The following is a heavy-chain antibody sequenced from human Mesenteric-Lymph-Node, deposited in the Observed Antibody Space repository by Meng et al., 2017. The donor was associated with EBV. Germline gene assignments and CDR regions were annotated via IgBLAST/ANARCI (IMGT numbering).Heavy chain of an antibody. Sequence: QVPPPGSCRGLVRPSGTLSRTCAGSGGSISHSSSWSWVRQPPGKGLEWIGEIYHSGGTNYSPSLQSRVTISADKSQNQFSLKLDSVTAADTAVYYCARGNSGSPLWQYWFDPWGQGTLVTVSS. J-gene: IGHJ5*02. D-gene: IGHD1-26*01. CDR1: GGSISHSSS. CDR3: ARGNSGSPLWQYWFDP. CDR2: IYHSGGT. V-gene: IGHV4-4*02.